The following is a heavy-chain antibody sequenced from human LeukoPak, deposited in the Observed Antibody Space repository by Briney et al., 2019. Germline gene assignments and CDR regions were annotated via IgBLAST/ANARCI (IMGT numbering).Heavy chain of an antibody. J-gene: IGHJ5*02. CDR3: ARDNQLLEKTNWFDP. CDR1: GGSVSSGSYY. Sequence: SETLSLTCTVSGGSVSSGSYYWSWIRQPPGKGLEWIGYIYYSGSTNYNPSLKSRVTISVDTSKNQFSLKLSSVTAADTAVYYCARDNQLLEKTNWFDPWGQGTLVTVSS. CDR2: IYYSGST. D-gene: IGHD2-2*01. V-gene: IGHV4-61*01.